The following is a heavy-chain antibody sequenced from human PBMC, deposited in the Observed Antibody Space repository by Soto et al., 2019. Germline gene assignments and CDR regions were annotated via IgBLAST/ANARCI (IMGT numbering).Heavy chain of an antibody. CDR1: GFTFSSYA. D-gene: IGHD3-22*01. CDR2: ITGSGGYT. J-gene: IGHJ2*01. Sequence: EGQLLESGGGLVQPGGSLRLSCAASGFTFSSYAMTWVRQAPGKGLEWVSAITGSGGYTNYADSVKGRFTISRDTAKNTLYLQMNSPRAGDTAVYYCAKVGNYSESDVYWYFDLWGRGTLVTVSS. CDR3: AKVGNYSESDVYWYFDL. V-gene: IGHV3-23*01.